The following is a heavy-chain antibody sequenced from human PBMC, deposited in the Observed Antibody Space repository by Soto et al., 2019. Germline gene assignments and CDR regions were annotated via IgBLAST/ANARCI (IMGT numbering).Heavy chain of an antibody. V-gene: IGHV4-31*03. D-gene: IGHD6-13*01. Sequence: SETRSLTCTVYGGSFIRGLYFWSSVRQHPGKGLEWIGNIYYSGRTYYNPSLKSRVTISVDTSKNQFSLKLSSVTAADTAVYYCARFAKEENPKVGSWYYFDYWGQGTRVT. CDR3: ARFAKEENPKVGSWYYFDY. CDR1: GGSFIRGLYF. CDR2: IYYSGRT. J-gene: IGHJ4*02.